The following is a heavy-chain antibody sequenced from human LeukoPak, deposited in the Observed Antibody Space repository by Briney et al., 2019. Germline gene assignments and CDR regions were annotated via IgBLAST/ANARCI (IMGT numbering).Heavy chain of an antibody. Sequence: GGSLRLSCAASGFTFSDYSMNWVRQAPGKGLEWISWVGISSGNTKYADSVKGRFTISGDNAKNSLYLQMSSLRVEDTAVYYCARDHNYAFDNWGQGTLVTVSS. J-gene: IGHJ4*02. D-gene: IGHD1-1*01. CDR2: VGISSGNT. V-gene: IGHV3-48*04. CDR1: GFTFSDYS. CDR3: ARDHNYAFDN.